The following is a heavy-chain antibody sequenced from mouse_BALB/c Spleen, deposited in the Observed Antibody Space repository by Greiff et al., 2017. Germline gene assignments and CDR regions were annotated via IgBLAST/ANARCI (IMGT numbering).Heavy chain of an antibody. J-gene: IGHJ3*01. V-gene: IGHV1-87*01. CDR2: IYPGDGDT. D-gene: IGHD2-1*01. CDR1: GYTFTSYW. CDR3: ARPGVNYGFAY. Sequence: QVQLQQSGAELARPGASVKLSCKASGYTFTSYWMQWVKQRPGQGLEWIGAIYPGDGDTRYTQKFKGKATLTADKSSSTAYMQLSSLASEDSAVYYCARPGVNYGFAYWGQGTLVTVSA.